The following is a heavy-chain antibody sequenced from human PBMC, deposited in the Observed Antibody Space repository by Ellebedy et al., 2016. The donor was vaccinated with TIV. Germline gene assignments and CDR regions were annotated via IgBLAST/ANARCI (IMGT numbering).Heavy chain of an antibody. CDR2: ISGSGGST. CDR1: GFTFSSYA. Sequence: GGSLRLXXAASGFTFSSYAMSWVRQAPGKGLEWVSAISGSGGSTYYADSAKGRFTISRDNAKNTLYLQMNSLRAEDTAVYYCARAGITMIVVPGAFDIWGQGTMVTVSS. CDR3: ARAGITMIVVPGAFDI. J-gene: IGHJ3*02. D-gene: IGHD3-22*01. V-gene: IGHV3-23*01.